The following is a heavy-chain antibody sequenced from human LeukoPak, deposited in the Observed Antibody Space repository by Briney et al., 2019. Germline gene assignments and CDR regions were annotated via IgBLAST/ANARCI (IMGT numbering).Heavy chain of an antibody. V-gene: IGHV4-59*13. J-gene: IGHJ4*02. CDR1: GGSISTYS. D-gene: IGHD5-18*01. CDR2: MYYSGTT. Sequence: SGTLSLTCSVSGGSISTYSWSWIRLPPGKGLEWVGHMYYSGTTKYNPSLKSRVTISVDTSKNQFSLRLSSVTAADTAVYFCARAGSIYGWFDYWGQGTLVTVSS. CDR3: ARAGSIYGWFDY.